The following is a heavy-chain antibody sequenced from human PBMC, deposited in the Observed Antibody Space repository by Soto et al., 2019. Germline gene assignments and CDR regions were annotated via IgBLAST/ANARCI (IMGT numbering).Heavy chain of an antibody. CDR3: ARVNLPQGYCISTSCQDYGMDV. CDR2: ISYDGSNK. Sequence: QVQLVESGGGVVQPGRSLRLSCAASGFTFSSYAMHWVRQAPGKGLEWVAVISYDGSNKYYADSVKGRFTISRDNSKNTLYLQMNSLRAEDTAVYYCARVNLPQGYCISTSCQDYGMDVWGQGTTVTVSS. V-gene: IGHV3-30-3*01. D-gene: IGHD2-2*01. J-gene: IGHJ6*02. CDR1: GFTFSSYA.